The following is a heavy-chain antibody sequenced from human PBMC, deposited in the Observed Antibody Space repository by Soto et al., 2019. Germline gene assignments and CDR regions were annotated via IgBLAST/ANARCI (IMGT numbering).Heavy chain of an antibody. CDR1: GFTFTNYA. Sequence: EVQLLESGGGLVLPGESLRLSCAASGFTFTNYAMTWVRQAPGKGLEWVSAINGGGSMTYYAESVKGRFTISRDNSKNTLHLQMNSLRADDTAVYYCAKGDHYYDFQLDYWGQGTLVTVAS. D-gene: IGHD3-3*01. V-gene: IGHV3-23*01. CDR3: AKGDHYYDFQLDY. J-gene: IGHJ4*02. CDR2: INGGGSMT.